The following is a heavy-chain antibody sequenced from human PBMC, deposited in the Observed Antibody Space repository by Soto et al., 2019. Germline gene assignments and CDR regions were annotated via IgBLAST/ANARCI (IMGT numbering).Heavy chain of an antibody. J-gene: IGHJ4*02. Sequence: QVQLVESGGGVVQPGRSLRLSCAASGFTFSSYGMHWVRQAPGKGLEWVAVIWYDGSNKYYADSAKGRFTISRDNSKNPLYLQMNRLRAAHTAVYYCARDLVRDDSIGYYPSFDYWGQGTLVTVSS. CDR1: GFTFSSYG. CDR2: IWYDGSNK. D-gene: IGHD3-22*01. CDR3: ARDLVRDDSIGYYPSFDY. V-gene: IGHV3-33*01.